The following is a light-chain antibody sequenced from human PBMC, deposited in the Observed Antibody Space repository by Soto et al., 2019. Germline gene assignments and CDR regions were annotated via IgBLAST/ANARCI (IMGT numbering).Light chain of an antibody. V-gene: IGLV1-44*01. CDR3: ASWHDSLSGGV. CDR2: TDY. J-gene: IGLJ3*02. CDR1: NSNIGTYT. Sequence: QSVLTQPPSASGTPGQRVIISCSGSNSNIGTYTVNWYQQLPGTAPKLLIYTDYQRPSGVPDRFSGSRSGTSASLAISGLQSEDEADYYCASWHDSLSGGVFGGGTQLTVL.